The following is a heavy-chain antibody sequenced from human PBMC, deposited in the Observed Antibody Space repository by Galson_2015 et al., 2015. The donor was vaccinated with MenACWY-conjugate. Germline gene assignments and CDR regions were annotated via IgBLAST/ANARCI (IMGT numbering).Heavy chain of an antibody. CDR1: GYSFTSYW. CDR2: IDPSDSYT. CDR3: ARTYFSGSGSYYYMDG. Sequence: QSGAEAKKPGESLRTSCYGSGYSFTSYWISWVRQMPGKGLEWMGRIDPSDSYTHYSPSFQGHVTISVDISTRTAYLQWSSLGASDTAMYYCARTYFSGSGSYYYMDGWANGTTVTVSS. J-gene: IGHJ6*03. D-gene: IGHD3-10*01. V-gene: IGHV5-10-1*01.